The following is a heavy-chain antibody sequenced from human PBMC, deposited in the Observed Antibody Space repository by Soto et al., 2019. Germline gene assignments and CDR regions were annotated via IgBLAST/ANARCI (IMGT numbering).Heavy chain of an antibody. J-gene: IGHJ3*02. CDR3: AGVGGGALDI. D-gene: IGHD3-16*01. CDR1: GGSISSYY. V-gene: IGHV4-59*01. Sequence: QVQLQESGPGLVKPSETLSLTCTVSGGSISSYYWSWIRQPPGKGLEWIGYIYYSGSTNYNPSLNSRVTIQVDTPKNQFSLKLGSGTAADTDLYYCAGVGGGALDIWGQGTMGTVSS. CDR2: IYYSGST.